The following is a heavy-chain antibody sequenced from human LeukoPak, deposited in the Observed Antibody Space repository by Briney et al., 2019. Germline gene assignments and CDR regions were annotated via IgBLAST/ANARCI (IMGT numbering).Heavy chain of an antibody. V-gene: IGHV1-69*04. D-gene: IGHD3-22*01. J-gene: IGHJ4*02. CDR2: IIPILGIA. Sequence: GASVKVSFKASGGTFSSYAISWVRQAPGQGLEWMGRIIPILGIANYAQKFQGRVTITADKSTSTAYMELSSLRSEDTAVYYCATWYYYDSSGYYPIDYWGQGTLVTVSS. CDR1: GGTFSSYA. CDR3: ATWYYYDSSGYYPIDY.